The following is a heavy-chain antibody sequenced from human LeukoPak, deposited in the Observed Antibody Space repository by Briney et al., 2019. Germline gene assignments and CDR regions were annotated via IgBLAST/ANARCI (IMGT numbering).Heavy chain of an antibody. J-gene: IGHJ5*02. CDR3: ARDAGGTWFDP. V-gene: IGHV4-59*01. CDR1: GGSISTYS. CDR2: IKNNGGN. Sequence: SETLSLTCTVSGGSISTYSWNWIRQSPGQGLEWIGYIKNNGGNYNNPSLMGRVTISLDTSKNQYSLKLTSVTAADTAVYYCARDAGGTWFDPWGQGTLVTVSS.